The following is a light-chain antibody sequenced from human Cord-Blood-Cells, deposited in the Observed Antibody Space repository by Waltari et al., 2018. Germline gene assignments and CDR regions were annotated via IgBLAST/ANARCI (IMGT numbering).Light chain of an antibody. CDR3: QQYNSYWT. Sequence: DIQMTQYPSTLSASVGDRVTITCRASQSISSWLAWYQQKPGKAPKLLIYKASSLESGVPSRFSGSGSGTEFTLTISSLQPDDFVTYYCQQYNSYWTFGQGTKVEIK. CDR1: QSISSW. V-gene: IGKV1-5*03. CDR2: KAS. J-gene: IGKJ1*01.